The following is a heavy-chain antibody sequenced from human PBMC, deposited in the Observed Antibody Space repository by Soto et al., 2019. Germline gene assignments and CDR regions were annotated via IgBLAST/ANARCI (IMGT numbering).Heavy chain of an antibody. CDR1: GFSFSTYA. CDR2: ITPSGGNT. Sequence: EVQLLESGGGLVQPGGSLRLSCAASGFSFSTYAMTWVRQAPGKWLEWVSTITPSGGNTYYADSVKVRFTITRDNSENPLFLHMNSLRAEDTAVYYCAGRYCPNGVCYTNFYYYMDIWGEGTAVTVSS. D-gene: IGHD2-8*01. J-gene: IGHJ6*03. CDR3: AGRYCPNGVCYTNFYYYMDI. V-gene: IGHV3-23*01.